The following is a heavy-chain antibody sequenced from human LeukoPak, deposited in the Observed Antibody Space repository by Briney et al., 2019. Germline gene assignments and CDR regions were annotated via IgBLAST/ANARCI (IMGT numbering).Heavy chain of an antibody. D-gene: IGHD3-22*01. CDR2: ISGSGGST. CDR3: AKGRPRDSYYYDSSGYSRTGFDY. J-gene: IGHJ4*02. Sequence: GGSLRLSCAASGFTFSSYAMSWVRQAPGKGLEWVSAISGSGGSTYYADSVKGRFTISRDNSKNTLYLQMNSLRAEDTAVYYCAKGRPRDSYYYDSSGYSRTGFDYWGQGTLVTVSS. V-gene: IGHV3-23*01. CDR1: GFTFSSYA.